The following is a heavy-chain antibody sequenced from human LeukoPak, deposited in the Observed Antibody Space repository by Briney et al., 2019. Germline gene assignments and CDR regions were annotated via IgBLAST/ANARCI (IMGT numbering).Heavy chain of an antibody. V-gene: IGHV3-30-3*01. CDR3: ARDQWLDPPYYYYYYMDV. CDR2: ISHDGDNT. CDR1: GFAFGSYA. D-gene: IGHD6-19*01. Sequence: PGGSLRLSCEASGFAFGSYAMHWVRQAPGRGLEWVAVISHDGDNTNSGESVRGRFTLSRDNSKNTLYLQMNSLRAEDTAVYYCARDQWLDPPYYYYYYMDVWGKGTTVTVSS. J-gene: IGHJ6*03.